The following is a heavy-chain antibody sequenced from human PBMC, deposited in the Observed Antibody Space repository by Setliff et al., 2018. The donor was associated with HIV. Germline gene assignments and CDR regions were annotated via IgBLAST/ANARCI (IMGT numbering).Heavy chain of an antibody. V-gene: IGHV1-2*06. CDR2: INPKSGVA. CDR1: GYTFTDFY. Sequence: RASVKVSCKASGYTFTDFYIHWVRQAPGQGLEWIGRINPKSGVADYLKKFQGRVTMTTDTSTNTAHMELIRPRFDDTAVYYCARAHFVVAMTRNWFDHWGQGTLVTVSS. CDR3: ARAHFVVAMTRNWFDH. J-gene: IGHJ5*02. D-gene: IGHD2-15*01.